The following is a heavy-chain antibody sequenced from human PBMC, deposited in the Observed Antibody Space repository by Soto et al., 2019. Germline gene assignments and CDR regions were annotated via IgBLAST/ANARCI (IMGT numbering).Heavy chain of an antibody. CDR2: ISHLEST. J-gene: IGHJ4*02. CDR3: ARGGGYDPFDY. CDR1: GASISYGGYS. Sequence: SETLFLTCTLSGASISYGGYSWSWIRQPPGKGLEWIGYISHLESTFYNPSFQSRLTLSIDRSKNQFSLKLASMTAADTAVYYCARGGGYDPFDYWGQGTLVTVSS. D-gene: IGHD5-12*01. V-gene: IGHV4-30-2*01.